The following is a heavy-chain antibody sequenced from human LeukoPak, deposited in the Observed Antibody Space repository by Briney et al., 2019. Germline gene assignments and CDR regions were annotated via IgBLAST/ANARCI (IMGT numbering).Heavy chain of an antibody. CDR3: AREGLYYDILTGYPIRGYFDY. V-gene: IGHV4-30-2*01. D-gene: IGHD3-9*01. CDR2: IYHSGST. Sequence: VSGGSISSGXXXXGWIRQPPGXXXXGXGYIYHSGSTYYNPSLKSRVTISVDRSKNQFSLKLSSVTAADTAVYYCAREGLYYDILTGYPIRGYFDYWGQGTLVTVSS. J-gene: IGHJ4*02. CDR1: GGSISSGXXX.